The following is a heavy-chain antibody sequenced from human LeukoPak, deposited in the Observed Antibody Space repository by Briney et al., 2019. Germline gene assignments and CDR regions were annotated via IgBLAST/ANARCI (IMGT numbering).Heavy chain of an antibody. CDR3: ARIYYDSSGYYRLFDP. J-gene: IGHJ5*02. CDR2: IYYSGST. Sequence: SETLSLTCTVSGXSISSYYWSWIRQPPGKGLEWIGYIYYSGSTNYNPSLKSRVTISVDTSKNQFSLKLSSVTAADTAVYYCARIYYDSSGYYRLFDPWGQGTLVTVSS. CDR1: GXSISSYY. V-gene: IGHV4-59*08. D-gene: IGHD3-22*01.